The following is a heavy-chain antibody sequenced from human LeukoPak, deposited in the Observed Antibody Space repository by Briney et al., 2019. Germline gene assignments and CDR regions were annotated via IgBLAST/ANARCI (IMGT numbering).Heavy chain of an antibody. CDR1: GGTFSSYA. V-gene: IGHV1-69*13. D-gene: IGHD3-16*01. CDR2: IIPIFGTA. J-gene: IGHJ6*02. Sequence: SVKVSCKASGGTFSSYAISWVRQAPGQGLEWMGGIIPIFGTANYAQKFQGRITITADESTSTAYMELSSLRSEDTAVYYCARDLPPLRTYGMDVWGQGTTVTVSS. CDR3: ARDLPPLRTYGMDV.